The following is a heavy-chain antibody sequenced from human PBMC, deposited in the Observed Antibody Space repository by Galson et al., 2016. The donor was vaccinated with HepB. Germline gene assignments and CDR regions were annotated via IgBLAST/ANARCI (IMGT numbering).Heavy chain of an antibody. CDR3: AHSAMHYGFWSGYYFRS. Sequence: PALVKPTQTLTLTCTFSGFSLNTSGVGVGWIRQPPGKALEWLGIIYWDDDKRYSPSLKNRLTITKDTSKNQVVLRMANMNPVDTATYFCAHSAMHYGFWSGYYFRSWGQGPLVTVPS. CDR1: GFSLNTSGVG. J-gene: IGHJ5*02. D-gene: IGHD3-3*01. CDR2: IYWDDDK. V-gene: IGHV2-5*02.